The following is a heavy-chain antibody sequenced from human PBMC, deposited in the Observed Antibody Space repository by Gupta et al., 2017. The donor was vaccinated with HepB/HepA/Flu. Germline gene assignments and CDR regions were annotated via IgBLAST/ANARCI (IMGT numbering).Heavy chain of an antibody. V-gene: IGHV1-24*01. CDR3: ATRGGFEYQLLSFYREDAFDI. CDR2: FDPEDGET. D-gene: IGHD2-2*01. Sequence: GLEWMGGFDPEDGETIYAQKFQGRVTMTEDTSTDTAYMELSSLRSEDTAVYYCATRGGFEYQLLSFYREDAFDIWGQGTMVTVSS. J-gene: IGHJ3*02.